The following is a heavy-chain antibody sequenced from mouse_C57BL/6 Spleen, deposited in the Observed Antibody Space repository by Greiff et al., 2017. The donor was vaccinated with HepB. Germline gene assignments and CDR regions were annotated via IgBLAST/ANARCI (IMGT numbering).Heavy chain of an antibody. CDR2: IIPRNGGT. CDR1: ASTFTSSG. D-gene: IGHD3-2*02. J-gene: IGHJ3*01. Sequence: QVQLQQPGTELVKPGPSVNLSCRASASTFTSSGMPWLKRGPGQGLEWIGNIIPRNGGTNYNEKFKSKATLTVDKSSSTAYMQLSSLTSEDSAVYYCARSRAAQATAWFAYWGQGTLVTVSA. CDR3: ARSRAAQATAWFAY. V-gene: IGHV1-53*01.